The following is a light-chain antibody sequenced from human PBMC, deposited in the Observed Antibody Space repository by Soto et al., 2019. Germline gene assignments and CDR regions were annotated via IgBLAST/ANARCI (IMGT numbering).Light chain of an antibody. V-gene: IGKV1D-12*01. CDR2: SAS. Sequence: DIQMTQSPSFVSASLGDRVTLTCRASQYINIWLAWYQQRVGEAPRLLIFSASTLKNGVPARFSGSGSGTDFTLTISGLQPEDVATYYCQQGRTSPFSFGPGTKV. CDR3: QQGRTSPFS. CDR1: QYINIW. J-gene: IGKJ3*01.